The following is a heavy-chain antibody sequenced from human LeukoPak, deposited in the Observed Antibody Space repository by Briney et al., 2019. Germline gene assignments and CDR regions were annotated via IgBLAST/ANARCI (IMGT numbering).Heavy chain of an antibody. V-gene: IGHV3-48*04. D-gene: IGHD3-16*01. J-gene: IGHJ4*02. CDR3: ARVIGSYGDSAY. CDR2: ISSTSSAI. Sequence: GGSLRLSCAASGFTFSSYSINWVRQAPGKGLEWVSYISSTSSAIYYAGSVKGRFTISRDNAKNSLYLQMNSLRAEDTAVYYCARVIGSYGDSAYWGQGTLVTVSS. CDR1: GFTFSSYS.